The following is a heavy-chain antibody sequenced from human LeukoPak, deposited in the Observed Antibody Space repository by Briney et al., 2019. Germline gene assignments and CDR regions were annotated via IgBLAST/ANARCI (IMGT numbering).Heavy chain of an antibody. D-gene: IGHD3-22*01. V-gene: IGHV4-34*01. CDR1: GGSFSGYY. J-gene: IGHJ4*02. CDR2: INHSGST. Sequence: SETLSLTCAVYGGSFSGYYWNWIRQPPEKGLEWIGEINHSGSTNYNPSLKSRVTISVDTSKNQLSLKLSSVTAADTAVYYCASGENYYDSSVIFDYWGQGTLVTVSS. CDR3: ASGENYYDSSVIFDY.